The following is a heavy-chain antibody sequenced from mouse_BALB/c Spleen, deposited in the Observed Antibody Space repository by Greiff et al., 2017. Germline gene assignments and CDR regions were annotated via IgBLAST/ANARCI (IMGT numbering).Heavy chain of an antibody. Sequence: EVKLEESGGGLVKPGGSLKLSCAASGFTFSSYAMSWVRQTPEKRLEWVASISSGGSTYYPDSVKGRFTISRDNARNILYLQMSSLRSEDTAMYYCARGNGNPDYYAMDYWGQGTSVTVSS. V-gene: IGHV5-6-5*01. CDR2: ISSGGST. CDR1: GFTFSSYA. J-gene: IGHJ4*01. CDR3: ARGNGNPDYYAMDY.